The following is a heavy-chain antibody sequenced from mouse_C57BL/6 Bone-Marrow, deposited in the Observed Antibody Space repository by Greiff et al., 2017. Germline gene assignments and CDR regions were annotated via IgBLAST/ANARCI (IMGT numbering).Heavy chain of an antibody. CDR3: ARLGDSNGFAY. J-gene: IGHJ3*01. Sequence: QVQLKESGAELVKPGASVKISCKASGYAFSSYWMNWVKQRPGKGLEWIGQIYPGDGDTNYNGKFTGKATLTADKSSSTAYMQLSSLTSEDSAVYVCARLGDSNGFAYWGQGTLVTVSA. CDR1: GYAFSSYW. V-gene: IGHV1-80*01. CDR2: IYPGDGDT. D-gene: IGHD2-5*01.